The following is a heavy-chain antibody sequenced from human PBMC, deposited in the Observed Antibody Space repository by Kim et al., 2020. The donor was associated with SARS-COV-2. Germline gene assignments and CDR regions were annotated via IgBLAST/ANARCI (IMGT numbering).Heavy chain of an antibody. CDR3: ARDRTTVRY. J-gene: IGHJ4*02. D-gene: IGHD4-17*01. CDR1: GFNFSDYY. Sequence: GGSLRLSCVGSGFNFSDYYMSWIRQAPGKGLEWVSYISGSGSPTYYADSVRGRFTISRDIAKKSFYLQMNNLRADDTALYYCARDRTTVRYWGQGTLVT. CDR2: ISGSGSPT. V-gene: IGHV3-11*04.